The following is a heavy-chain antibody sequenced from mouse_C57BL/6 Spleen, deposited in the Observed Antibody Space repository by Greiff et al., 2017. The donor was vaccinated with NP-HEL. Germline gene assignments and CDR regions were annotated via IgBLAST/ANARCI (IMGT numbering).Heavy chain of an antibody. CDR1: GYTFTSYW. D-gene: IGHD2-5*01. J-gene: IGHJ2*01. CDR3: ARGRAYYSNYGGFDY. CDR2: IDPSDSYT. V-gene: IGHV1-69*01. Sequence: QVQLQQPGAELVMPGASVKLSCKASGYTFTSYWMHWVKQRPGQGLEWIGEIDPSDSYTNYNQKFKGQSTLTVDKSSSTAYMQLSSLTSEDSAVYYCARGRAYYSNYGGFDYWGQGTTLTVSS.